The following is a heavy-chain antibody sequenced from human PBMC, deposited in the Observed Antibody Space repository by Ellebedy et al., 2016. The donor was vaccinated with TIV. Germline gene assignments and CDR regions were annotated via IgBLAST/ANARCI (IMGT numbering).Heavy chain of an antibody. CDR2: IYYSGST. CDR3: ARLAVRGVIKGSVH. J-gene: IGHJ4*02. V-gene: IGHV4-39*01. D-gene: IGHD3-10*01. Sequence: MPGGSLRLSCTVSGGSISSSSYYWGWIRQPPGKGLEWIGSIYYSGSTYYNPSLKSRVTISVDTSKNQFSLKLSSVTAADTAVYYCARLAVRGVIKGSVHWGQGTLVTVSS. CDR1: GGSISSSSYY.